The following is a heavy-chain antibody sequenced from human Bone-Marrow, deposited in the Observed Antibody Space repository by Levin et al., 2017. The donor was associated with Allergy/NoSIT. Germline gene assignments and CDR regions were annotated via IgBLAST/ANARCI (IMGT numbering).Heavy chain of an antibody. CDR1: GGSISSSSYF. Sequence: MSSETLSLTCTVSGGSISSSSYFWGWIRQPPGKGLEWIGSIFYSGSTYYNPSLKSRVTISVETSKNQFSLTLNSVTAADTAVYYCARLTYHSCSGGSCSSSSSLHLACWGQGTLVTVSS. CDR3: ARLTYHSCSGGSCSSSSSLHLAC. J-gene: IGHJ4*02. V-gene: IGHV4-39*01. D-gene: IGHD2-15*01. CDR2: IFYSGST.